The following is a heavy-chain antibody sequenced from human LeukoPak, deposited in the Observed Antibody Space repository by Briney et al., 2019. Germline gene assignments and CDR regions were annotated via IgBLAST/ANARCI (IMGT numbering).Heavy chain of an antibody. Sequence: GSLRLSCAASGFAFSTYWMHWVRQAPGKGLVWVSRIRTDGGSTYYADSVKGRFTVSRDNAKNSLYLQMNSLRAEDTAVYYCATVHDSSLDYWGQGTLVTVSS. V-gene: IGHV3-74*01. J-gene: IGHJ4*02. CDR1: GFAFSTYW. CDR2: IRTDGGST. D-gene: IGHD1-1*01. CDR3: ATVHDSSLDY.